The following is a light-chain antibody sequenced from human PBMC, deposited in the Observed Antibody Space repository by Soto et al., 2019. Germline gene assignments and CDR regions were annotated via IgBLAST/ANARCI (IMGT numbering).Light chain of an antibody. V-gene: IGKV1-33*01. CDR1: QDINIY. Sequence: DIQMTQSPSSLSASVGDRVTIICQASQDINIYLNWYQQKPGKAPKLLIYGASRLETGAPSRFSGSGSGTNFTVTISSLQPDDFATYYCQQYDNLPLTFGQGTRLDIK. CDR3: QQYDNLPLT. CDR2: GAS. J-gene: IGKJ5*01.